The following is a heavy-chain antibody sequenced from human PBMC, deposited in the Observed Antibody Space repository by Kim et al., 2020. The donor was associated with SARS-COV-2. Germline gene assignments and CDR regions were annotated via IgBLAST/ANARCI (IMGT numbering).Heavy chain of an antibody. CDR3: TRNRVTRRYFDS. J-gene: IGHJ4*02. D-gene: IGHD6-25*01. CDR1: GYTFATYD. V-gene: IGHV1-8*01. CDR2: MNPNSGNT. Sequence: ASVKVSCKASGYTFATYDINWVRQAPGQGLEWMGWMNPNSGNTGYAQKFQGRFTMTRNTSISTAYMELSSLRSEDTAVYYCTRNRVTRRYFDSWGQGTLVTVSS.